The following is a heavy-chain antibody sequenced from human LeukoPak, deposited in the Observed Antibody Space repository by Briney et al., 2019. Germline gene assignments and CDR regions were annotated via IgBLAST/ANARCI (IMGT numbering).Heavy chain of an antibody. D-gene: IGHD1-7*01. Sequence: SETLSLTCAVYGGSFSGYYWSWLRQPPGKGLEWIGEINHSGSTNYNPSLKSRVTISVDTSKNQFSLKLSSVTAADTAVYYCARGHWNYPHDYWGQGTLVTVSS. CDR2: INHSGST. V-gene: IGHV4-34*01. J-gene: IGHJ4*02. CDR3: ARGHWNYPHDY. CDR1: GGSFSGYY.